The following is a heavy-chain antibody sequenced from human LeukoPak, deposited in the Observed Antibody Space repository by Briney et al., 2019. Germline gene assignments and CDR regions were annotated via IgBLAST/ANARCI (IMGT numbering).Heavy chain of an antibody. D-gene: IGHD3-10*01. CDR2: ISSRGSTT. CDR1: GFTFSSYE. CDR3: ARDYYGSGSYLP. J-gene: IGHJ5*02. V-gene: IGHV3-48*03. Sequence: QPGGSLRLSCAASGFTFSSYEMNWARQAPGKGLEWVSYISSRGSTTYYADSVKGRFTISRDNAKNSLYLQMNSLRAEDTAVYYCARDYYGSGSYLPWGQGTLVTVSS.